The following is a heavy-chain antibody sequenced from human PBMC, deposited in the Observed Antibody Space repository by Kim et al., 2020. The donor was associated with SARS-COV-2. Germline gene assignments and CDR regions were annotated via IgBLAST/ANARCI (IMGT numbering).Heavy chain of an antibody. CDR1: GDSVSDDPYF. V-gene: IGHV4-61*01. D-gene: IGHD3-22*01. J-gene: IGHJ4*02. CDR3: ARESPYYYDRSGYYYVVDS. Sequence: SENLSLTCIVSGDSVSDDPYFWTWIRQPPGKGLEWIAYISYSGSTNYTASVKSRVTVSLDTSMNQFSLKLTSVTAADTAVYYCARESPYYYDRSGYYYVVDSWGQGTLVTVSS. CDR2: ISYSGST.